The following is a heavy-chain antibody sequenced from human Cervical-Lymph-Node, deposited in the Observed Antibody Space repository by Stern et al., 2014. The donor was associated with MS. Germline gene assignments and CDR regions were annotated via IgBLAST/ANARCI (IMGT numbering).Heavy chain of an antibody. V-gene: IGHV4-61*02. J-gene: IGHJ4*02. CDR3: ARAPRATPALIDY. Sequence: QLQLQESGPGLVKPSQTLSLTCTVSGGSISSGSYYWSWIRQPAGKGLEWIGRIYTSGSTNYNPSLKSRATIPVNTPKNQFPLKLSSVTAADTAVYYCARAPRATPALIDYWGQGTLVTVSS. CDR2: IYTSGST. D-gene: IGHD1-26*01. CDR1: GGSISSGSYY.